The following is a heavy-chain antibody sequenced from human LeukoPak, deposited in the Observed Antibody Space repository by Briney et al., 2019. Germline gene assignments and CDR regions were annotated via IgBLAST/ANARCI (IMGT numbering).Heavy chain of an antibody. D-gene: IGHD3-10*01. CDR2: NSHSGST. J-gene: IGHJ3*02. CDR1: GGSFSGYY. CDR3: AKSNGYGLVDI. V-gene: IGHV4-34*01. Sequence: SETLSLTCAVYGGSFSGYYWNWIRQPPGKGLEWIGENSHSGSTKYNPSLKRRVTISVDTSKNQFSLKLNSVTAADTAVYYCAKSNGYGLVDIWGQGTMVTVSS.